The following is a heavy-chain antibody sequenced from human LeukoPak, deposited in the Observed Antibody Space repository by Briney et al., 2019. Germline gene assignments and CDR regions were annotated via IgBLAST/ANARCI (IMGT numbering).Heavy chain of an antibody. V-gene: IGHV3-30*02. Sequence: GGPLRLSCVASGFTFGSYGMHWVRQAPGKGLEWVTFIRYDGSNKNYADSVKGRFTISRDNSKNTLYLQMNSLRPEDTAMYYCAKVGRYYDFWSGYHDNWYFDLWGRGALVTVSS. D-gene: IGHD3-3*01. CDR2: IRYDGSNK. CDR3: AKVGRYYDFWSGYHDNWYFDL. CDR1: GFTFGSYG. J-gene: IGHJ2*01.